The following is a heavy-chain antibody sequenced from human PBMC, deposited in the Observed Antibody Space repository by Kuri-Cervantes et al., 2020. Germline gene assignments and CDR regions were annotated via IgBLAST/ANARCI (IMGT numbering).Heavy chain of an antibody. Sequence: GGSLRLSCAASGFTFSSYAMHWVRQAPGKGLEWVAVISYDGSNKYYADSVKGRFTISRDNSKNTLYLQMNSLRAEDTAVYYCARDWRLRYFDWLDYGMDVWGQGTTVTVSS. CDR3: ARDWRLRYFDWLDYGMDV. CDR2: ISYDGSNK. CDR1: GFTFSSYA. D-gene: IGHD3-9*01. V-gene: IGHV3-30*14. J-gene: IGHJ6*02.